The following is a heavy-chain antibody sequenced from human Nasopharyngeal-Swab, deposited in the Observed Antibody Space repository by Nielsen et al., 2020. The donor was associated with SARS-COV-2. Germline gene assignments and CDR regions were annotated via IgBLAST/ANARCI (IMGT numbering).Heavy chain of an antibody. Sequence: WIRQPPGKGLEWIGYIYYSGSTNYNPSLKSRVTISVDTSKNQFSLKLSSVTAADTAVYYCACSCKYNWNDGPYYYYYMDVWGKGTTVTVSS. V-gene: IGHV4-59*01. J-gene: IGHJ6*03. D-gene: IGHD1-1*01. CDR3: ACSCKYNWNDGPYYYYYMDV. CDR2: IYYSGST.